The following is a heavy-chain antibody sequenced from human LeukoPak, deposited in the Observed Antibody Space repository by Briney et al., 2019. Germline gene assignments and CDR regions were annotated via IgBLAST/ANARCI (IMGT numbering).Heavy chain of an antibody. CDR2: IYYSGST. CDR1: GYSISSSNW. D-gene: IGHD4-23*01. V-gene: IGHV4-28*01. J-gene: IGHJ4*02. Sequence: SDTLSLTCAVSGYSISSSNWWGWIRQPPGKGLEWIGYIYYSGSTNYNPSLKSRVTISVGTSKNQFSLKLSSVTAADTAVYYCAGRQRWPFDYWGQGTLVTVSS. CDR3: AGRQRWPFDY.